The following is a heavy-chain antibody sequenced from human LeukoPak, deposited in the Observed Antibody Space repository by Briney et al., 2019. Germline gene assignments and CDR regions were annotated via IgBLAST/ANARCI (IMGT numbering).Heavy chain of an antibody. Sequence: SETLSLTCTVSGGSISSRGYYWSWIRQPPGKGLEWIGSIYYSGTTYYNPSLKSRVTISVDTSKNQFSLKLSAVTAADTAVYYCARRRSSGWYDYWGQGTLVTVSS. V-gene: IGHV4-39*01. CDR2: IYYSGTT. CDR3: ARRRSSGWYDY. J-gene: IGHJ4*02. D-gene: IGHD6-19*01. CDR1: GGSISSRGYY.